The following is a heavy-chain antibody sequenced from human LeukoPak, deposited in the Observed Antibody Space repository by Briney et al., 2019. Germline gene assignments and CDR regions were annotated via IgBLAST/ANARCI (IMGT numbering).Heavy chain of an antibody. D-gene: IGHD3-3*02. Sequence: GGSLRLSCAASGFTFDDYGMSWVRQAPGKGLEWVSGINWNGGSTGYADSVKGRFTISRDNAKNTLYLQMNSLRAEDTAVYYCAKIRPPAYDIWGQGTMVTVSS. V-gene: IGHV3-20*04. J-gene: IGHJ3*02. CDR1: GFTFDDYG. CDR3: AKIRPPAYDI. CDR2: INWNGGST.